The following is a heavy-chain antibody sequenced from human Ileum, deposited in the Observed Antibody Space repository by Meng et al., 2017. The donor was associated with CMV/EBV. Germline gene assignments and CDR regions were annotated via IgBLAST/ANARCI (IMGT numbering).Heavy chain of an antibody. J-gene: IGHJ4*02. CDR1: GGSFSSFS. Sequence: QVQLQKWGAGLLKPSETLSLTCCVNGGSFSSFSWTWIRQPPGKGPEWIGDINHRGTTNYSPSLKSRVTISIDTSKKQFSLRLSSLTAADTAVYYCTRGRVGDWGFDFWGQGTLVTVSS. CDR3: TRGRVGDWGFDF. V-gene: IGHV4-34*02. CDR2: INHRGTT. D-gene: IGHD1-26*01.